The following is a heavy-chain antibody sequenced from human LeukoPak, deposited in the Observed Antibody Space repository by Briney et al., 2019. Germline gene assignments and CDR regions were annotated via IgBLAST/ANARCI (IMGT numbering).Heavy chain of an antibody. V-gene: IGHV3-30*04. J-gene: IGHJ4*02. Sequence: PGGSLRLSCAASGFSFSSHAMHWVRQAPGKGLEWVALISYDGTYEDYPDSVKGRFSISRDNSKSTMSLQMNSLRLEDTAVYYCVGEVGPRDFGNWGQGTLVTVPS. CDR2: ISYDGTYE. D-gene: IGHD1-26*01. CDR1: GFSFSSHA. CDR3: VGEVGPRDFGN.